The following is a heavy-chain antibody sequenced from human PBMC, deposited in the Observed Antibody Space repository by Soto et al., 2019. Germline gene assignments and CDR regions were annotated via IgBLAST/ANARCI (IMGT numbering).Heavy chain of an antibody. D-gene: IGHD6-13*01. CDR1: GYSFTSYW. CDR2: IYSGDSDT. V-gene: IGHV5-51*01. J-gene: IGHJ4*02. CDR3: ARSPRSSPYFDY. Sequence: GESLKISCKGSGYSFTSYWIGWVRQMPGKGLEWMGSIYSGDSDTRYRPSFQGKVTISADRSINTAYLKWNSLEASDTAFYFCARSPRSSPYFDYWGRGALVTVSS.